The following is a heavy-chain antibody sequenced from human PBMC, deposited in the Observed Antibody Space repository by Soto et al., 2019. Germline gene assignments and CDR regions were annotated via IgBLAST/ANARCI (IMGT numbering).Heavy chain of an antibody. J-gene: IGHJ5*02. CDR1: GFSFDGYA. D-gene: IGHD6-6*01. V-gene: IGHV3-9*01. Sequence: EVQLVESGGGLVQPGRSLRLSCAASGFSFDGYAMYWVRQPPGKGLEWVSGISWNSGNIDYADSVKGRFTISRDNAKNSLYLQMNSLRAEDTALYYCVKASTYSSSQGWFDPWGQGTMVTVSS. CDR2: ISWNSGNI. CDR3: VKASTYSSSQGWFDP.